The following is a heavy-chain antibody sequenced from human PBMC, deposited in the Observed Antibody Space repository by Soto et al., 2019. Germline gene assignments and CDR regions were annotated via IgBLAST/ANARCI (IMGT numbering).Heavy chain of an antibody. D-gene: IGHD7-27*01. Sequence: LVESLRISCKGSGGSFISYWIGWVRQMPGKGLEWMGIIYPGDSDTRYSPSFQGQVTISADKSISTAYLQWSSLKASDTAMYYCAIRTRGYPGDPLDIWGQGTMVTVSS. CDR1: GGSFISYW. CDR3: AIRTRGYPGDPLDI. J-gene: IGHJ3*02. CDR2: IYPGDSDT. V-gene: IGHV5-51*01.